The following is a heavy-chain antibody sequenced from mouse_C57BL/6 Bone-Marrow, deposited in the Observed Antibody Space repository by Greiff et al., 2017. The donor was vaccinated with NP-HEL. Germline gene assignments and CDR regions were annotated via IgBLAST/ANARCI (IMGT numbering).Heavy chain of an antibody. CDR1: GFTFSSYG. CDR3: ASPYYSNYVTFAY. V-gene: IGHV5-6*01. J-gene: IGHJ3*01. CDR2: ISSGGSYT. D-gene: IGHD2-5*01. Sequence: EVKLVESGGDLVKPGGSLKLSCAASGFTFSSYGMSWVRQTPDKRLEWVATISSGGSYTYYPDSVKGRFTISRDNAKNTLYLQMSSLKSEDTAMYYCASPYYSNYVTFAYWGQGTLVTVSA.